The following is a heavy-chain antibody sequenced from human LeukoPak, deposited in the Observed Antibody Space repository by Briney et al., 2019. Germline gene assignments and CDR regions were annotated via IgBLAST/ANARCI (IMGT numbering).Heavy chain of an antibody. CDR1: AVMSTSFA. Sequence: PGGSPRLSCAPSAVMSTSFAMGFGCQAPGKGLEWVSTISGSGGSTYYADSVKGRFTISRDNSKNTVYLQMNSLRAEDTAVYYCAKGRSCVLEECYGDFDYSGQGNLVTVSS. J-gene: IGHJ4*02. V-gene: IGHV3-23*01. CDR3: AKGRSCVLEECYGDFDY. CDR2: ISGSGGST. D-gene: IGHD2-15*01.